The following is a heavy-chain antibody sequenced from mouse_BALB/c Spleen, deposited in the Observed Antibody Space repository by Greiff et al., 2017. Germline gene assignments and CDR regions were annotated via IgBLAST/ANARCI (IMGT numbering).Heavy chain of an antibody. J-gene: IGHJ2*01. V-gene: IGHV14-3*02. D-gene: IGHD2-1*01. CDR2: IDPANGNT. CDR1: GFNIKDTY. CDR3: HRDLHYFDY. Sequence: VQLQQSGAELVKPGASVKLSCTASGFNIKDTYMHWVKQRPEQGLEWIGRIDPANGNTKYDPKFQGKATITADTSSNTAYLQLSSLTSEDTAVYDDHRDLHYFDYWGQGTTLTVSS.